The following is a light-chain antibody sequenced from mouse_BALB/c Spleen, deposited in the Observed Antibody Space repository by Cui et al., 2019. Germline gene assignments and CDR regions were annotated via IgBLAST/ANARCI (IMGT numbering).Light chain of an antibody. V-gene: IGKV5-48*01. Sequence: DILLTQSPAILSVSPGERVSFSCRASQSIGTSIHWYQQRTNGSPRLLIKYASESISGIPSRFSGSGSGTDSTLSINSVESEDIADYYCQQSNSWPFTFGSGTKLEIK. CDR2: YAS. CDR1: QSIGTS. J-gene: IGKJ4*01. CDR3: QQSNSWPFT.